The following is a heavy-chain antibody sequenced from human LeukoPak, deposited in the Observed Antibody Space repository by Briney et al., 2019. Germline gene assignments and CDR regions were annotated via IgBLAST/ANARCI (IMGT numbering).Heavy chain of an antibody. CDR1: GFTFSTYG. CDR2: ISGSGRTT. V-gene: IGHV3-23*01. D-gene: IGHD1-26*01. J-gene: IGHJ6*02. Sequence: HTGGSLRLSCEGSGFTFSTYGMSWVRQAPGKGLEWVSSISGSGRTTYYADSVKGRFTISRDNSKNTLLLQMNSLRAEDTALYYCARSLGAIRYNLKYYFFYGLDVWGQGTTVTVSS. CDR3: ARSLGAIRYNLKYYFFYGLDV.